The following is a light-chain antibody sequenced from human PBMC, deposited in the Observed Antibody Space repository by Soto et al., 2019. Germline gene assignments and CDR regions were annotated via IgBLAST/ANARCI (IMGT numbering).Light chain of an antibody. V-gene: IGKV1-5*01. CDR3: QQYDTYSGT. CDR2: DVS. CDR1: QRISGW. Sequence: DIQMTQSPSTLSASVGDTVAIACRVSQRISGWLAWYQQKPGKAPKLLIYDVSALRRGVPPRFSGSGSGTEFTLTISSLQPDDFATYYCQQYDTYSGTFGQGTKVEIK. J-gene: IGKJ1*01.